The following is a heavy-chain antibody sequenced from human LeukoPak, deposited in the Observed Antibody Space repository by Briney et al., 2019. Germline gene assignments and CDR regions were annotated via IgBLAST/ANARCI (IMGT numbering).Heavy chain of an antibody. V-gene: IGHV3-66*01. CDR1: GFTVSNNY. D-gene: IGHD3-16*01. CDR2: IDSVGTT. CDR3: ASRRF. Sequence: GGSLRLSCAVSGFTVSNNYMSWIRQAPGKGLEWVSIIDSVGTTYYADSVKGRFTISRDNSKNTLFLQMNSLRAEDTAVYYCASRRFWGQGTLVTVSS. J-gene: IGHJ4*02.